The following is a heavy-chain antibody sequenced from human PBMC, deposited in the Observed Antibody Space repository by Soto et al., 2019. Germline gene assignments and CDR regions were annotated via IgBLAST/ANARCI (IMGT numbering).Heavy chain of an antibody. CDR1: GFTFSMYW. CDR2: INDDGIST. CDR3: ARGRSDSSRADSFDI. J-gene: IGHJ3*02. Sequence: GGSLRLSCAASGFTFSMYWMHWVRQVPGKGPEWVSRINDDGISTNYADSVKGRFTISRDNSNNTVYLHMNSLRAEDTAVYYCARGRSDSSRADSFDIWGQGTMVTVSS. V-gene: IGHV3-74*01. D-gene: IGHD6-25*01.